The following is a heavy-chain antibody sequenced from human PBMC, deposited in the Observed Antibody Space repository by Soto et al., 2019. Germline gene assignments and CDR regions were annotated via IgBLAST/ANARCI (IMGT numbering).Heavy chain of an antibody. V-gene: IGHV1-69*01. CDR1: GGTFSTYA. Sequence: QVQLVKSGAEVKKPGSSVKVSCKAPGGTFSTYAISWVRQAPGQGLEWMGGVIPIFGTPKYAQNLQGRVTITADESTSTGYMELRSLRSEDTAVYYCARSQGGIISLDISYYYYYGMDAWGQGTTVTVSS. D-gene: IGHD3-3*02. CDR2: VIPIFGTP. CDR3: ARSQGGIISLDISYYYYYGMDA. J-gene: IGHJ6*02.